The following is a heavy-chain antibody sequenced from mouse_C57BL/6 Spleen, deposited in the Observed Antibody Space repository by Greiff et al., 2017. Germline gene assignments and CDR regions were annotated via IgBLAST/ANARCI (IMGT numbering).Heavy chain of an antibody. J-gene: IGHJ4*01. V-gene: IGHV1-64*01. CDR3: SSEYGSPYAMDY. CDR1: GYTFTSYW. Sequence: QVQLQQPGAELVKPGASVKLSCKASGYTFTSYWMPWVKQRPGQGLEWIGMIHPNSGSTNYNEKFKSKATLTVDKSSSTAYMQLSSLTSADSAVYYCSSEYGSPYAMDYWGQGTSVTVSS. D-gene: IGHD1-1*01. CDR2: IHPNSGST.